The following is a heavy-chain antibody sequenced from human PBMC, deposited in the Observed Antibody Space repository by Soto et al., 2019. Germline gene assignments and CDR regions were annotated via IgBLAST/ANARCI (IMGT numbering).Heavy chain of an antibody. Sequence: SETLSLTCAVSGGSISSGGYSWSWILHPPGKGLEWIGYIYHSGSTYYNPSLKSRVTIPVDRSKNQFSLKLSSVTAADTAVYYCARVVVTAMDYCDYWGKETLVSISS. V-gene: IGHV4-30-2*01. D-gene: IGHD2-21*02. CDR3: ARVVVTAMDYCDY. CDR1: GGSISSGGYS. J-gene: IGHJ4*02. CDR2: IYHSGST.